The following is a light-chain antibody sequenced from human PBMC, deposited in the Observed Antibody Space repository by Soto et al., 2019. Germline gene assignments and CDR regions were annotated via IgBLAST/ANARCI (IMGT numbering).Light chain of an antibody. V-gene: IGKV4-1*01. J-gene: IGKJ5*01. Sequence: DIVMTQSPDSLAVSLGESATINCKSSQIVLYSSNNKNYLAWYQQKPGQPPKLLIYWASTRESGVPDRFSGSGSGTDFTLTISSLEPEDFAVYYCQQRSNWPLTFGQGTRLEIK. CDR2: WAS. CDR3: QQRSNWPLT. CDR1: QIVLYSSNNKNY.